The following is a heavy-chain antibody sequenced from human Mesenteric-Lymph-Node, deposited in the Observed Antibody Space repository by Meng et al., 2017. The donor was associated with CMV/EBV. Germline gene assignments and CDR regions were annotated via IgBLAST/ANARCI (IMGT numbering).Heavy chain of an antibody. Sequence: GSLRLSCTVSGGSISSSSYYWGWIRQPPGKGLEWIGSIYYSGSTYYNPSLKSRVTISVDTSKNQFSLKLSSVTAADTAVYYCARATTFGYYYYYYGMDVWGQGTTVTVSS. D-gene: IGHD3-10*02. CDR3: ARATTFGYYYYYYGMDV. J-gene: IGHJ6*02. CDR1: GGSISSSSYY. V-gene: IGHV4-39*07. CDR2: IYYSGST.